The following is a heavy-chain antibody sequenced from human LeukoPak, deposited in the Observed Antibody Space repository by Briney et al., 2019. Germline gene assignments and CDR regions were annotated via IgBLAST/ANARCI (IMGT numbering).Heavy chain of an antibody. D-gene: IGHD3-10*02. CDR1: GGSISPYY. Sequence: PSEXXSLTCTVSGGSISPYYWSWIRQPPGKGLEGLGYIYYSGNTDYNPSLTRRVAISVDTSKNQFSLKLSSVTAADTAVYYCARSTGTTMFIDYWGQGTLVTVSS. CDR3: ARSTGTTMFIDY. CDR2: IYYSGNT. V-gene: IGHV4-59*01. J-gene: IGHJ4*02.